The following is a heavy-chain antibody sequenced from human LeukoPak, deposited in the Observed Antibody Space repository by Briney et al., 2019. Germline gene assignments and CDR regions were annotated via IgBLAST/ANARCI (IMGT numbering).Heavy chain of an antibody. CDR3: ASSGSHPPFDY. CDR2: IYSGGST. V-gene: IGHV3-53*01. J-gene: IGHJ4*02. Sequence: PGGSLRLSCAASGFTVSSNYMSWVRQAPGKGLEWVSVIYSGGSTYYADSVKGRFTISRDNSKNTLYPQMNSPRAEDTAVYYCASSGSHPPFDYWGQGTLVTVSS. CDR1: GFTVSSNY. D-gene: IGHD1-26*01.